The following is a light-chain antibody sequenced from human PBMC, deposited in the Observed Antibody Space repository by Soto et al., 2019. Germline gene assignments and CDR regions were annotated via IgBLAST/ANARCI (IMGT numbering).Light chain of an antibody. J-gene: IGKJ1*01. Sequence: DIQMTQSPSSLSASVEDRVIITCRASQSISNHLNWYQQKPGKAPKLLIFAASSLQSGVPSRFSGSRSGTECTLTISSLQPEDVATYYCQQSYSTPQTFGQGTKVDIK. V-gene: IGKV1-39*01. CDR2: AAS. CDR3: QQSYSTPQT. CDR1: QSISNH.